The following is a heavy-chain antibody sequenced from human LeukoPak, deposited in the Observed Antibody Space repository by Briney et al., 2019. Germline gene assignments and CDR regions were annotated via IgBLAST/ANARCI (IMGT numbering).Heavy chain of an antibody. CDR3: ARVSTTSSGYFPCDY. CDR1: GGSISSYY. Sequence: SETLSLTCTVSGGSISSYYWSWIRQPPGKGLEWIGYIYYSGSSGSTNYNPSLKSRVTISVDTSKNQFFLKLSSATAADTAVYYCARVSTTSSGYFPCDYWGQGTLVTVSS. D-gene: IGHD3-22*01. J-gene: IGHJ4*02. CDR2: IYYSGSSGST. V-gene: IGHV4-59*01.